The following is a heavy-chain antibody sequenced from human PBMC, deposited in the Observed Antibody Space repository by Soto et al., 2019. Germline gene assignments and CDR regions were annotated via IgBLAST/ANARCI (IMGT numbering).Heavy chain of an antibody. V-gene: IGHV5-51*01. J-gene: IGHJ4*02. CDR2: IYPGDSDT. CDR1: GYSFTSYW. CDR3: ARKGPNYYDSSGYSGDFDY. D-gene: IGHD3-22*01. Sequence: GESLKISCKGSGYSFTSYWIGWVGQLPGEGLEWMGIIYPGDSDTRYSPSFQGQVTISADKSISTAYLQWSSLKASDTAMYYCARKGPNYYDSSGYSGDFDYWGQGTLVTVSS.